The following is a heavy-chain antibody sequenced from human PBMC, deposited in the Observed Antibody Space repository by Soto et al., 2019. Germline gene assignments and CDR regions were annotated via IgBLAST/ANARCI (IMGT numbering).Heavy chain of an antibody. Sequence: SETLSLTCTVSGGSISSYYWGWIRQPPGKGLEWIGSIYYSGSTYYNPSLKSRVTISVDTSKNQFSLKLSSVTAADTAVYYCARHWITMVRGVIIDYYGMDVWGQGTTVTVSS. J-gene: IGHJ6*02. D-gene: IGHD3-10*01. CDR2: IYYSGST. V-gene: IGHV4-39*01. CDR3: ARHWITMVRGVIIDYYGMDV. CDR1: GGSISSYY.